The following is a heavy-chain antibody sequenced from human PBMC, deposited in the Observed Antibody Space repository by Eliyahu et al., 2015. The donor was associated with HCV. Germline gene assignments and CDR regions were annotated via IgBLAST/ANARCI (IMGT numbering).Heavy chain of an antibody. CDR1: GGSFXGYY. CDR3: AKYSSSWFNAFDI. Sequence: QVQLQQWGAGLLKPSETLSXTXAVXGGSFXGYYWSWIXXPPGKGLXWIGEINHSGSTNYNPSLKSRVTISVDTSKNQFSLKLSSVTAADTAVYYCAKYSSSWFNAFDIWGQGTMVTVSS. CDR2: INHSGST. V-gene: IGHV4-34*01. D-gene: IGHD6-13*01. J-gene: IGHJ3*02.